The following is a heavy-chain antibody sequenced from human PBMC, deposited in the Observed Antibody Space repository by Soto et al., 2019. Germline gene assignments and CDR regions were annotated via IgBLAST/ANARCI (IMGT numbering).Heavy chain of an antibody. CDR2: LFFMFKLFI. Sequence: SQTLSLTCSISLDTVSSNSARKHWIRQTPSQSLEWLVMLFFMFKLFINYSVFVKSRITINPDTSQNQFFLHLDSVTPEDTAVYFCARLSWDDVSGHYYMDVWGKGTTVTVSS. CDR3: ARLSWDDVSGHYYMDV. V-gene: IGHV6-1*01. J-gene: IGHJ6*03. D-gene: IGHD5-12*01. CDR1: LDTVSSNSAR.